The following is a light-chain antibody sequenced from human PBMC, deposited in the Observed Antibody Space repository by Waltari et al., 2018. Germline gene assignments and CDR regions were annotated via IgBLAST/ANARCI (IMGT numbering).Light chain of an antibody. CDR3: QNYVRLPAT. V-gene: IGKV3-20*01. Sequence: EIVLTQSPGTLSLSPGERATLSCRASQSVSRALAWYQQRPGQAPRLLIYGASSRATGIPDRFSGSGSWTDFSLTISRLEPEDFAVYYCQNYVRLPATFGQGTKVEIK. CDR2: GAS. CDR1: QSVSRA. J-gene: IGKJ1*01.